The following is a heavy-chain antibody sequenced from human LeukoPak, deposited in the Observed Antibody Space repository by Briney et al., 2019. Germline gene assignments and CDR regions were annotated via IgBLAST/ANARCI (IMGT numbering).Heavy chain of an antibody. D-gene: IGHD2-21*02. V-gene: IGHV4-31*03. CDR1: GGSIRSSGHY. Sequence: SETLSLTCTVSGGSIRSSGHYWTWIRQHPEKGLEWIGYISHSGNTYYNPSLKTRISISLGTSSNHLSLRLSSVTAADTAVYYCARARDVCGGGCPEVANWFDPWGQGTLVTVSS. CDR2: ISHSGNT. J-gene: IGHJ5*02. CDR3: ARARDVCGGGCPEVANWFDP.